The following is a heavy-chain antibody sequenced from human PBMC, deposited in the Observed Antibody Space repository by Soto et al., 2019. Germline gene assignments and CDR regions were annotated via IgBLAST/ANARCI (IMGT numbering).Heavy chain of an antibody. CDR3: ARDRAAAATDY. D-gene: IGHD6-13*01. CDR1: GGSISNYY. V-gene: IGHV4-59*01. CDR2: IYYSRGT. Sequence: SETLSLTCTVSGGSISNYYWSWIRQPPGKGLEWIGYIYYSRGTNYNPSLQSRVTISVDTSKNQFSLRLNSVTAADTAVYYCARDRAAAATDYWGQGTLVTVS. J-gene: IGHJ4*02.